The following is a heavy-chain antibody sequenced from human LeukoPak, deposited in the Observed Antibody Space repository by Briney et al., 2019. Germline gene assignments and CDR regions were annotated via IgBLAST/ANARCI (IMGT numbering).Heavy chain of an antibody. CDR2: IYTSGST. J-gene: IGHJ4*02. CDR1: GGSISSYY. Sequence: NPSETLSLTCTVSGGSISSYYWSWIRQPPGKGLEWIGYIYTSGSTNYNPSLKSRVTISVDTSKNQFSLKLSSVTAADTAVYYCARHNYYDSSGYYDYWGQGTLVTVSS. CDR3: ARHNYYDSSGYYDY. V-gene: IGHV4-4*09. D-gene: IGHD3-22*01.